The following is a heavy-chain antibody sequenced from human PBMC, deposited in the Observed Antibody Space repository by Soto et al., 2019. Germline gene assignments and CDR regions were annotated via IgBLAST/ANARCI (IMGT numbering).Heavy chain of an antibody. D-gene: IGHD3-10*01. V-gene: IGHV5-10-1*01. CDR2: IDPSDSYT. CDR3: ARHGSGPAYYYYGMDV. CDR1: GYSVSSYW. J-gene: IGHJ6*02. Sequence: GESLKISCKGSGYSVSSYWSSWVRQMPGKGLEWMGRIDPSDSYTNYSPSFQGHVTISADKSISTAYLQWSSLKASDTAMYYCARHGSGPAYYYYGMDVWGQGTTVTVSS.